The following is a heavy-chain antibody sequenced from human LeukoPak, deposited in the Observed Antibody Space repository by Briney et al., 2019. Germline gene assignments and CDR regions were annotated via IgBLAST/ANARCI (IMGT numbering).Heavy chain of an antibody. V-gene: IGHV4-34*01. D-gene: IGHD2-2*01. Sequence: PSETLSLTCAVYGGSFSGYYWSWIRQPPGKGLEWIGEINHNGSTNYNPSLKSRVTISVDTSKNQFSLKLSSVTAADTAVYYCARGSVPAADFDYWGQGTLVTVSS. J-gene: IGHJ4*02. CDR1: GGSFSGYY. CDR3: ARGSVPAADFDY. CDR2: INHNGST.